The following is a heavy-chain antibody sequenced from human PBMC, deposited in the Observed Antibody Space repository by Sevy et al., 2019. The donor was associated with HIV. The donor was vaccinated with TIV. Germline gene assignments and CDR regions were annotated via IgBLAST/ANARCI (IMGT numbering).Heavy chain of an antibody. V-gene: IGHV1-2*02. CDR2: INPSSGGT. CDR3: ARQVDNWFDP. CDR1: GNTFTYYY. Sequence: ASVKVSCETSGNTFTYYYIHWVRQAPGQGLEWMGWINPSSGGTQYAQKFQGRVSVTSDTSRRTSYMELRRLRSDDTALYYCARQVDNWFDPWGQGTPVTVSS. J-gene: IGHJ5*02. D-gene: IGHD2-15*01.